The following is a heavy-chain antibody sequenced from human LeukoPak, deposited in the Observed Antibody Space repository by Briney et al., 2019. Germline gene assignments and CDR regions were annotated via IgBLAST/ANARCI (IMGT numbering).Heavy chain of an antibody. CDR3: ARKSGYSYGYWFDP. CDR1: GGSISSYY. J-gene: IGHJ5*02. CDR2: IYYSGST. D-gene: IGHD5-18*01. V-gene: IGHV4-59*01. Sequence: SETLSLTCTVSGGSISSYYWSWIRQPPGKGLEWIGYIYYSGSTNYNPSLKSRVTISVDTSKNQFSLKLSSVTAADTAVYYCARKSGYSYGYWFDPWGQGTPVTVSS.